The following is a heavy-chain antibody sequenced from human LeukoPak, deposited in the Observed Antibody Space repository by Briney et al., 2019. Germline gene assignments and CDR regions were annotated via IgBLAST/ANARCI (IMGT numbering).Heavy chain of an antibody. CDR3: AREDGLLWFGELSDYFDY. CDR2: IKQDGGEK. J-gene: IGHJ4*02. V-gene: IGHV3-7*01. CDR1: GFTFSSYW. D-gene: IGHD3-10*01. Sequence: PGGSLRLSCAASGFTFSSYWMSWVRQAPGKGLEWVANIKQDGGEKYYVDSVKGRFTISRDNAKNSLYLQMNSLRAEDTAVYYCAREDGLLWFGELSDYFDYWGQGTLVTVSS.